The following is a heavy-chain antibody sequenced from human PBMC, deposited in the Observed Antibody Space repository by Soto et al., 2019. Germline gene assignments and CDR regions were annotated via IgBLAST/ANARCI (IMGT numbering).Heavy chain of an antibody. D-gene: IGHD3-10*01. CDR1: GGSVSSGSYY. CDR3: ARCAEGSGTRRFDP. V-gene: IGHV4-61*01. J-gene: IGHJ5*02. CDR2: IYYSGST. Sequence: QVQLQESGPGLVKPSETLSLTCTVSGGSVSSGSYYWSWIRQPPGKGLEWIGYIYYSGSTNYNPSLKSRVTISVDTSKNQFSLKLSSVTAADTAVYYCARCAEGSGTRRFDPWGQGTLVTVSS.